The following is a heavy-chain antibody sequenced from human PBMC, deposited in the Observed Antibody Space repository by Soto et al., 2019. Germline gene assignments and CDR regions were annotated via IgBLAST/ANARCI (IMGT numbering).Heavy chain of an antibody. V-gene: IGHV1-69*01. D-gene: IGHD3-22*01. CDR1: GGTFNRNT. CDR2: IIPIFGTA. CDR3: ARQFDSDSSGYYYAY. Sequence: QVQLVQSGAEVKKPGSSVKVSCKASGGTFNRNTISWVRQAPGQGLEWMGGIIPIFGTANNAQKFQGRVTITADESTSTAYMELRRLTSEDTAVYYCARQFDSDSSGYYYAYWGQGTLVTVSS. J-gene: IGHJ4*02.